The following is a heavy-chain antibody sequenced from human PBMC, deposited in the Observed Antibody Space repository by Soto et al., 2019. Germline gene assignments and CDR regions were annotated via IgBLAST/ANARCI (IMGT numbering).Heavy chain of an antibody. CDR1: GFTFSSYA. J-gene: IGHJ4*02. V-gene: IGHV3-30-3*01. Sequence: QVQLVESGGGVVQPGRSLRLSCAASGFTFSSYAMHWVRQAPGKGLEWVAVISYDGSNKYYADSVKGRFTISRDNSKNTLYLQMSSLRAEDTAVYYCARGPPKYYYDSSGYFSWGQGTLVTVSS. CDR3: ARGPPKYYYDSSGYFS. CDR2: ISYDGSNK. D-gene: IGHD3-22*01.